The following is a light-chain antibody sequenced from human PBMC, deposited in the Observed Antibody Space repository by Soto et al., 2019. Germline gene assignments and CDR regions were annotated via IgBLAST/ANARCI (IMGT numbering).Light chain of an antibody. CDR3: QQYNDWPPLT. CDR2: GAS. CDR1: QSITTN. Sequence: EKVLTQSPVTLSVSLGERATLSCRASQSITTNLAWYQRKPGQAPRLLIFGASNRATGIPARFSGSGSGTEFSLTISSLQSEDSAIYYCQQYNDWPPLTFGGGTKVEI. V-gene: IGKV3-15*01. J-gene: IGKJ4*01.